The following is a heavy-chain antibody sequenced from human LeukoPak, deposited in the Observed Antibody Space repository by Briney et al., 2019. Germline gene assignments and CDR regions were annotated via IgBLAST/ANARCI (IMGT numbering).Heavy chain of an antibody. CDR1: GGSISSYY. V-gene: IGHV4-59*01. Sequence: PSETLSLTCTVSGGSISSYYWSWIRQPPGKGLEWIGYISDSGNTSYNPSLKSRVTISVDTSKNQFSLRLSSVTAADTAMYHCARHFGMVPAHFDYWGQGTLVTVSS. CDR3: ARHFGMVPAHFDY. J-gene: IGHJ4*02. CDR2: ISDSGNT. D-gene: IGHD3-10*01.